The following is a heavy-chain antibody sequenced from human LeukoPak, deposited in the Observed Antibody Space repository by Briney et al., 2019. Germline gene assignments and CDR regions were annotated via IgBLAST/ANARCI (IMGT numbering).Heavy chain of an antibody. CDR3: AKGYDFWSGYPKYYFDY. CDR2: IRYDGSNK. J-gene: IGHJ4*02. D-gene: IGHD3-3*01. V-gene: IGHV3-30*02. CDR1: GFTFSSYG. Sequence: GGSLRLSCAASGFTFSSYGMHWVRQAPGKGLEWVAFIRYDGSNKYYADSVKGRFTISRDNSKNTLYLQMNSLRAEDTAVYYCAKGYDFWSGYPKYYFDYWGQGTLVTVSS.